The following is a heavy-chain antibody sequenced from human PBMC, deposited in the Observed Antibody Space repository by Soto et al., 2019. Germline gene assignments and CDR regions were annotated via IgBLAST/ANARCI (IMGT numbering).Heavy chain of an antibody. D-gene: IGHD3-10*01. CDR3: AKEAGDH. J-gene: IGHJ4*02. V-gene: IGHV1-69*01. Sequence: QMQLVQSGAEVKERGSSVKISCKTSGGTFNTYALTWVRQAPGQGLEWIGGIIPIFGIKNDAQRFQGRVTINADESLTTSYMKMTSLRSDDTAVYYCAKEAGDHWGQGTLVTVSS. CDR1: GGTFNTYA. CDR2: IIPIFGIK.